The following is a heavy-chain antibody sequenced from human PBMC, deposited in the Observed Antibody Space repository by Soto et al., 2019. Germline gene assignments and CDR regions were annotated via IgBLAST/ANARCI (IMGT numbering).Heavy chain of an antibody. CDR2: ISYDGSNK. V-gene: IGHV3-30-3*01. Sequence: GGSLRLSCAASGFTFSSYAMHWVRQAPGKGLEWVAVISYDGSNKYYADSVKGRFTISRDNSKNTLYLQMNSLRAEDTAVYYCARRRGAVAVSDYWGQGTLVTVSS. J-gene: IGHJ4*02. D-gene: IGHD6-19*01. CDR1: GFTFSSYA. CDR3: ARRRGAVAVSDY.